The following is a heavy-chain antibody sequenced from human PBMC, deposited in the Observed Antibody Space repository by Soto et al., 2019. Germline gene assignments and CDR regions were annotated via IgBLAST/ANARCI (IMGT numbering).Heavy chain of an antibody. CDR2: INHSGSR. Sequence: PSETLSLTCAVYGGSFSGYYWNWIRQPPGKGLEWIGEINHSGSRNYNPSLKSRATISVDTSKNQISLMLSSVTAADTAVYYCARAYCSGDSCYRRLDFWGQGNLVTVSS. D-gene: IGHD2-15*01. CDR3: ARAYCSGDSCYRRLDF. V-gene: IGHV4-34*01. CDR1: GGSFSGYY. J-gene: IGHJ4*02.